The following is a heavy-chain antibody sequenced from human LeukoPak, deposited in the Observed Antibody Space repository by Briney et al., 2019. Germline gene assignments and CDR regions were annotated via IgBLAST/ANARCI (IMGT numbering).Heavy chain of an antibody. Sequence: SETLSLTCAVYGGSFSGYYWSWLRQPPGKGPEWIGEINHSGSTNYNPSLKSRVTISVDTSKNQFSLKLSSVTAADTAVYYCARAIAAAGTGKGHFDYWGQGTLVTVSS. D-gene: IGHD6-13*01. CDR2: INHSGST. CDR1: GGSFSGYY. CDR3: ARAIAAAGTGKGHFDY. V-gene: IGHV4-34*01. J-gene: IGHJ4*02.